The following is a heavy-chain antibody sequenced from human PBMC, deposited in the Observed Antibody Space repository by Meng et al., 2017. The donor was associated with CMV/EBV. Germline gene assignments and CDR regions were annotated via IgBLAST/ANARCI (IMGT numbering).Heavy chain of an antibody. CDR1: GGSISSYY. Sequence: QLQLQEAGPGLVKPSETLSLTCTVSGGSISSYYWSWIRQPAGKGLEWIGRIYTSGSTNYNPSPKSRVTMSVDTSKNQFSLKLSSVTAADTAVYYCARGGLYYYDSSGHFDYWGQGTLVTVSS. CDR2: IYTSGST. V-gene: IGHV4-4*07. J-gene: IGHJ4*02. D-gene: IGHD3-22*01. CDR3: ARGGLYYYDSSGHFDY.